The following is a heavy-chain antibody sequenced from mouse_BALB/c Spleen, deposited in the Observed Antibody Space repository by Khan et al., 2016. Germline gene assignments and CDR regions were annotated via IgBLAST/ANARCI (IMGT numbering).Heavy chain of an antibody. CDR2: ISHSGDS. J-gene: IGHJ3*01. CDR3: ATWDYYGSAFAY. D-gene: IGHD1-2*01. Sequence: EVQLQESGPSLAKPSQTLSLTCSVTGDSITSGHWNWIRKFPGNKFDFMGYISHSGDSYYNPSLKSRISIPRDTSKNQYYQQLNSVTTEDTATYYCATWDYYGSAFAYWGQGTLVTVSA. V-gene: IGHV3-8*02. CDR1: GDSITSGH.